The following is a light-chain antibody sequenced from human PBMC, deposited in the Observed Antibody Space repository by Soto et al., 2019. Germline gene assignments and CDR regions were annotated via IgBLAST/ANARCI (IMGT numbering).Light chain of an antibody. Sequence: EIVLTQSPGTLSLSPGERATLSCRASQSVSGSQLAWFQQKPGQAPRLLVYGASSRATGIPDRFSGSVSGTDFTLAISRLEPEDFAVYYCQHYGGAPLTFGQGTRLEI. J-gene: IGKJ5*01. CDR1: QSVSGSQ. CDR3: QHYGGAPLT. V-gene: IGKV3-20*01. CDR2: GAS.